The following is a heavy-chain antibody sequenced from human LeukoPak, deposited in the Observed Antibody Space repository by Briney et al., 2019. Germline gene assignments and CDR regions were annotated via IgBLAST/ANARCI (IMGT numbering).Heavy chain of an antibody. CDR2: IYYSGST. Sequence: SQTLSLNCTVSGGSISSGGYYWSWLRQHPGKGLEWIGYIYYSGSTYYNPSLKSRVTISVDTSKNQFSLKLSSVTAADTAVYYCASGRSSGLDYWGQGTLVTVSS. J-gene: IGHJ4*02. V-gene: IGHV4-31*03. D-gene: IGHD3-22*01. CDR3: ASGRSSGLDY. CDR1: GGSISSGGYY.